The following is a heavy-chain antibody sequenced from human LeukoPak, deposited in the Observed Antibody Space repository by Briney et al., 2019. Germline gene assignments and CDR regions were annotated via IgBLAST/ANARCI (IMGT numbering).Heavy chain of an antibody. V-gene: IGHV6-1*01. CDR3: ARDGHSSSWELGYFDY. Sequence: SQTLSLTCAISGDSVSSNSAAWNWIRQSPSRGLEWLGRTYYRSKWYNDYAVSVKSRITINPDTSKNQFSLQLNSVTPEDTAVYYCARDGHSSSWELGYFDYWGQGTLVTVSS. CDR1: GDSVSSNSAA. D-gene: IGHD6-13*01. J-gene: IGHJ4*02. CDR2: TYYRSKWYN.